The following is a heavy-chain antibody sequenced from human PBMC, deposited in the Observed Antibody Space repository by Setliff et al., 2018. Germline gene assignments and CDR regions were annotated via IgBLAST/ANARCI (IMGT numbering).Heavy chain of an antibody. CDR3: ARDRSTVIRGVTSFFYYYMDV. CDR1: GGSISSGSDY. J-gene: IGHJ6*03. V-gene: IGHV4-61*09. D-gene: IGHD3-10*01. CDR2: IYTTGST. Sequence: PSETLSLTCTVSGGSISSGSDYWTWIRQPAGKGLEWIGHIYTTGSTNYNPSLKSRVTMSVDTSMNQFSLKLRSVTAADTAVYYCARDRSTVIRGVTSFFYYYMDVWGGGTTVTVFS.